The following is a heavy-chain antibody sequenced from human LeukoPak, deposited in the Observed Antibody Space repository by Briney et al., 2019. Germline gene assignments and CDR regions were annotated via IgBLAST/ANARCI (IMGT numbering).Heavy chain of an antibody. V-gene: IGHV3-33*01. J-gene: IGHJ4*02. CDR2: IWYDGSNK. CDR3: ARDGYSSSRLDY. D-gene: IGHD6-13*01. CDR1: GFTFSSYG. Sequence: GRSLRLSCAASGFTFSSYGMHWVRQAPGKGLEWVAVIWYDGSNKYYADSVKGRFTISRDNSKNTLYLQMNSPRAEDTAVYYCARDGYSSSRLDYWGQGTLVTVSS.